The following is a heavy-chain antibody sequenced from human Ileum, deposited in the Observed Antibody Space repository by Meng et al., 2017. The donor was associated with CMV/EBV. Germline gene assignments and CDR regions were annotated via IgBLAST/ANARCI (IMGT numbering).Heavy chain of an antibody. CDR2: INAGNGNT. Sequence: ASGYTFTSYAMHWVRQAPGQRLEWMGWINAGNGNTKYSQKFQGRVTITRDTSASTAYMELSSLRSEDTAVYYCARVPEGGYSYDFDYWGQRTLVTVSS. CDR1: GYTFTSYA. D-gene: IGHD5-18*01. J-gene: IGHJ4*02. V-gene: IGHV1-3*01. CDR3: ARVPEGGYSYDFDY.